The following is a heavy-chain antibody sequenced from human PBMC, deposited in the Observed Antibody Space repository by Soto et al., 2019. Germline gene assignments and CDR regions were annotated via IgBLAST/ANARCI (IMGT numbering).Heavy chain of an antibody. D-gene: IGHD3-10*01. J-gene: IGHJ4*02. Sequence: QVQLVQSGAEVKSPGASVKVSCKASGYTFTDHYILWVRQAPGQGLEWMGWVNPISGGTIYAPKFPGWVTMTRDTSTITAYLELRSLTSDATAVYFCARAKSFGSGELDYWGQGTLVTVSS. CDR2: VNPISGGT. CDR3: ARAKSFGSGELDY. V-gene: IGHV1-2*04. CDR1: GYTFTDHY.